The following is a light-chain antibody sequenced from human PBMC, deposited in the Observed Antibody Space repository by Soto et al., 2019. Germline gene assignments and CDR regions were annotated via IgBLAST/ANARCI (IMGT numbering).Light chain of an antibody. CDR3: CSYAGSSTFVV. J-gene: IGLJ2*01. V-gene: IGLV2-23*02. CDR2: EDT. CDR1: SSDVGSYNL. Sequence: QSVLTQPASVSGSPGQSITISCTGTSSDVGSYNLVSWYQQHPGKAPKLMIYEDTKRPSGVSNRFSGSKSGNTASLTISGLQAEDEADYYCCSYAGSSTFVVFGGGTQLTV.